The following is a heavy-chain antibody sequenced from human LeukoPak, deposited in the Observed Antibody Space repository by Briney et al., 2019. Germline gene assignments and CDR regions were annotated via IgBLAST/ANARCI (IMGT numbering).Heavy chain of an antibody. CDR1: GFTFSSYG. CDR2: IWYDGSNK. CDR3: ARDGGTAYYYDIDY. V-gene: IGHV3-33*01. D-gene: IGHD3-22*01. J-gene: IGHJ4*02. Sequence: GGSLRLSCAASGFTFSSYGMHWVRQAPGKGLEWVAVIWYDGSNKYYADSVKGRFTISRDNSKNTPYLQMNSLRAEDTAVYYCARDGGTAYYYDIDYWGQGTLVTVSS.